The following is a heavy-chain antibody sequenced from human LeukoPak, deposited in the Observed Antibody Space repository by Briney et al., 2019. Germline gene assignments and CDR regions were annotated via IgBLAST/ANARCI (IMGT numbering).Heavy chain of an antibody. J-gene: IGHJ4*02. CDR2: INHSGST. V-gene: IGHV4-34*01. Sequence: PSETLSLTCAVYGGSFSGYYWSWIRQPPGKGLEWIGEINHSGSTNYNPSLKSRVTISVDTSKNQFSLKLSSVTAADTAVYYCAKQWLARVSPWGQGTLVTVSS. CDR3: AKQWLARVSP. CDR1: GGSFSGYY. D-gene: IGHD6-19*01.